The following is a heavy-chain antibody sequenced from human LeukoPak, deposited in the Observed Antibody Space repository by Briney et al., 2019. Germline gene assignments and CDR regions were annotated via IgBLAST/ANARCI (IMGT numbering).Heavy chain of an antibody. CDR2: ISSSGSTI. Sequence: PGGSLRLSCAASGFTFSDYYMSWIRQAPGKGLEWVSYISSSGSTIYYADSVKGRFTISRDNAKNSLYLQMNSLRAEDTAVYYCARESAYSSSSAIDPWGQGTLVTVSS. CDR1: GFTFSDYY. CDR3: ARESAYSSSSAIDP. V-gene: IGHV3-11*01. J-gene: IGHJ5*02. D-gene: IGHD6-6*01.